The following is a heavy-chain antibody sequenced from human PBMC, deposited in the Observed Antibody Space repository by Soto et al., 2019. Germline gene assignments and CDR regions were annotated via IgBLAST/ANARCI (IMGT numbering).Heavy chain of an antibody. CDR2: IYYSGST. V-gene: IGHV4-59*08. J-gene: IGHJ4*02. CDR1: GGSISSYY. Sequence: SETLSLTCTVSGGSISSYYWSWIRQPPGKGLEWIGYIYYSGSTNYNPSLKSRVTISVDTSKNQFSLKLSSVTAADTAVYYCARRWGRSFDYWGQGTMVTVSS. D-gene: IGHD2-15*01. CDR3: ARRWGRSFDY.